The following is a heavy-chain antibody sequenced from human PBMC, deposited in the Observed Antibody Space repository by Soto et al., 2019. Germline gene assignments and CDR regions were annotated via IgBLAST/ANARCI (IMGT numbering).Heavy chain of an antibody. V-gene: IGHV3-74*01. J-gene: IGHJ4*02. CDR2: VDSDGRGT. CDR3: GTVFEH. CDR1: GITFTNYW. Sequence: EVQLVESGGGSVQPGGSLRLSCVASGITFTNYWMHWVRQVPGKGLVWVARVDSDGRGTSYADFVKGRFTISRDNAKNTLYLQRNSLRVEDTAMYYCGTVFEHWGQGSPVTVSS.